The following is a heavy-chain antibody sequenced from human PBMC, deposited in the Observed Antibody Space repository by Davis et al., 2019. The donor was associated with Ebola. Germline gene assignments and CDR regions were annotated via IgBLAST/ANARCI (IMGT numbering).Heavy chain of an antibody. J-gene: IGHJ4*02. CDR1: GYTFTGYY. CDR2: INPNSGGT. D-gene: IGHD2-21*01. Sequence: ASVKVSCKASGYTFTGYYMHWVRQAPGQGLEWMGWINPNSGGTNYAQKFQGWVTMTRDTSISTAYMELSRLRIDDTAVYYCARGYSPKCRTGDCVNDYWGQGTLVTVSS. V-gene: IGHV1-2*04. CDR3: ARGYSPKCRTGDCVNDY.